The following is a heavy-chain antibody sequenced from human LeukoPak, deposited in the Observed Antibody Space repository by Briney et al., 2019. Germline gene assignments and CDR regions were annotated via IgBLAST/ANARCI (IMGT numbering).Heavy chain of an antibody. D-gene: IGHD6-13*01. V-gene: IGHV1-3*04. CDR3: ARPGASSPGNWFAS. Sequence: GSSVKVSCAASGYTFTSYAMHWVRQAPGQRLEWVGWINTADGNTKYSQKFQGRVTITRDTSENMLYLELTSLRSEDTAVYYCARPGASSPGNWFASWGQGTLVTVSS. CDR2: INTADGNT. CDR1: GYTFTSYA. J-gene: IGHJ5*01.